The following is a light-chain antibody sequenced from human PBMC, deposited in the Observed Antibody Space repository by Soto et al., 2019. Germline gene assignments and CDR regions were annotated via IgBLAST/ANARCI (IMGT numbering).Light chain of an antibody. J-gene: IGKJ1*01. CDR2: GAS. V-gene: IGKV3-15*01. CDR3: QHRGT. CDR1: QSLSNN. Sequence: EMVLTQSPATLSVSPGERATLSCRASQSLSNNLAWYQQKPGQAPRLLIYGASTRATGIPARFSGSGSGTGFTLTISSQQSEDFAVYHCQHRGTFGQGTKVEIK.